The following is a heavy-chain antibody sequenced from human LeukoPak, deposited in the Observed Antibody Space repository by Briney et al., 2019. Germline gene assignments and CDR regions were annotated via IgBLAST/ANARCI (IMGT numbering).Heavy chain of an antibody. CDR3: AAADTAMASFDY. CDR2: ISAYNGNT. D-gene: IGHD5-18*01. J-gene: IGHJ4*02. Sequence: GASVKVSCKASGYTFSSHGVSWVRQAPGQGLKWMGWISAYNGNTNYAQKFQGRVTMTTDTSTSTAYMELRSLRSDDTAVYYCAAADTAMASFDYWGQGTLVTVSS. V-gene: IGHV1-18*01. CDR1: GYTFSSHG.